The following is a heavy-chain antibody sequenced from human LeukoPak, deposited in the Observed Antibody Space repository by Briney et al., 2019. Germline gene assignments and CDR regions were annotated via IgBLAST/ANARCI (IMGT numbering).Heavy chain of an antibody. CDR1: GGSISGTYY. CDR3: ARSRGNLYFQH. V-gene: IGHV4-59*08. J-gene: IGHJ1*01. Sequence: SETLSLTCTVSGGSISGTYYWSWIRQPPGKGLEWIGYIYCTGTTDSNPSLKSRVTISLDTSKNQFSLNLSSVTAADTAMYYCARSRGNLYFQHWGQGTLVTVSS. CDR2: IYCTGTT. D-gene: IGHD6-25*01.